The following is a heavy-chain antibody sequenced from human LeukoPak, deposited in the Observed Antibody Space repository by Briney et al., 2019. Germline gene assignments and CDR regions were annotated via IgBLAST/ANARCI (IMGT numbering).Heavy chain of an antibody. Sequence: GGSLRLSCAASGFTLSTYAMSWVRQTPGKGLEWVAATSSSDAGTYHADSVRGRFTISRDNSKNTLYLQMNSLRAEDTAVYYCARALYGDYPYYYYMDVWGKGTTVTVSS. CDR1: GFTLSTYA. V-gene: IGHV3-23*01. J-gene: IGHJ6*03. CDR2: TSSSDAGT. CDR3: ARALYGDYPYYYYMDV. D-gene: IGHD4-17*01.